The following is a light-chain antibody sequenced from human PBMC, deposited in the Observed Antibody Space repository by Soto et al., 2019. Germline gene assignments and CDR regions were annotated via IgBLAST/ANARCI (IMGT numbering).Light chain of an antibody. CDR1: QGISKY. V-gene: IGKV3-11*01. CDR2: DAS. CDR3: QQGTDWPPGT. J-gene: IGKJ1*01. Sequence: EMILTQSPATLSLSPGERATLSCKTSQGISKYIAWYQQKPGQPPRLLNYDASIRATGIPARFSGNGSRTDFTLTITSLEPEDFAVYYCQQGTDWPPGTFGQGTKVEIK.